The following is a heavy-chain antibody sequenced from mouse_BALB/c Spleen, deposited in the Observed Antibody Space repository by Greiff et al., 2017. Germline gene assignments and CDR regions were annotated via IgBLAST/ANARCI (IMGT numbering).Heavy chain of an antibody. CDR2: IDPSDSYT. J-gene: IGHJ2*01. V-gene: IGHV1-69*02. CDR3: ARKGEYEDFDD. Sequence: QVQLQQPGAELVKPGASVKLSCKASGYTFTSYWMHWVKQRPGQGLEWIGEIDPSDSYTNYNQKFKGKATLTVDKSSSTAYMQLSSLTSEDSAVYYCARKGEYEDFDDWGQGTTLTVSA. CDR1: GYTFTSYW. D-gene: IGHD2-14*01.